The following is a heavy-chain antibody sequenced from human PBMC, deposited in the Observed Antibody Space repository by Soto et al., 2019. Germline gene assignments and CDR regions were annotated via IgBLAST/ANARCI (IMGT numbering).Heavy chain of an antibody. CDR2: IIPIFSKT. CDR1: GYTFTRNG. D-gene: IGHD7-27*01. Sequence: QVHLVQSGAEVKKPGASVNVSCKTSGYTFTRNGISWVRQAPGQGLEWMGGIIPIFSKTNVAPRFQDRITFTADESTRTAYMELSSLRSEDTAIYYCARDVVRSTGGDSWGQGTLVTVSS. CDR3: ARDVVRSTGGDS. J-gene: IGHJ4*02. V-gene: IGHV1-69*13.